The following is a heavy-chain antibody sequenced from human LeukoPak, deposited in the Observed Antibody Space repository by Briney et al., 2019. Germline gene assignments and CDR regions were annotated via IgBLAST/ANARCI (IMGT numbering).Heavy chain of an antibody. CDR1: GGAISSYY. V-gene: IGHV4-59*01. CDR2: IHNNGNT. Sequence: HSETLSLTCTVSGGAISSYYWSWIRQPPGKGLEWIGSIHNNGNTDYNRSLKSRVTISVDTSKNQFSLKLSSVTAEGTAVYYCARGRITIFGVVIPHFDYWGQGTLVNASS. J-gene: IGHJ4*02. CDR3: ARGRITIFGVVIPHFDY. D-gene: IGHD3-3*01.